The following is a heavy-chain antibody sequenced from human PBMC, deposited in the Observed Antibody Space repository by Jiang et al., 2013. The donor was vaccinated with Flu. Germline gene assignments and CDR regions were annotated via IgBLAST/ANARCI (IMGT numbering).Heavy chain of an antibody. Sequence: VQLVESGGGLVQPGRSLRLSCTASGFTFGDYVLGWVRQAPGEGLEWVGFIRIKAYGETTEYAASVKGRFIVSRDDSKSTAYLQMNSLQTEDTAVYYCTRGYRRSGGNSITQPEYYYYYTMDVWGKGTTVTVSS. D-gene: IGHD4-23*01. J-gene: IGHJ6*04. CDR3: TRGYRRSGGNSITQPEYYYYYTMDV. V-gene: IGHV3-49*04. CDR2: IRIKAYGETT. CDR1: GFTFGDYV.